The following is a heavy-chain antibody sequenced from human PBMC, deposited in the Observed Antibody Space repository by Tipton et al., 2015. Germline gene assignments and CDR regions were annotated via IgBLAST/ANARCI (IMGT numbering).Heavy chain of an antibody. CDR2: INPTGSDK. D-gene: IGHD3-16*01. J-gene: IGHJ4*02. Sequence: SLRLSCAASEFISSNNWMSWVRQAPGKGLEWVANINPTGSDKYYLDSVKGRFTISRDNAKNSLYLQMNSLRAEDTALYYCAKDTPGGSGDLDYWGQGTLVTVSS. CDR1: EFISSNNW. CDR3: AKDTPGGSGDLDY. V-gene: IGHV3-7*03.